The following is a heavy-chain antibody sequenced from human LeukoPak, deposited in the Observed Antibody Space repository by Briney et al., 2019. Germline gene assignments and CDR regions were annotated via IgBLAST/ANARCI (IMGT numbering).Heavy chain of an antibody. CDR1: GGSFSGYY. V-gene: IGHV4-34*01. D-gene: IGHD3-16*01. CDR3: ARQAYTYEYDAFDI. CDR2: INHGGNI. Sequence: SETLSPTCAVYGGSFSGYYWSWIRQPPGKGLEWIGEINHGGNINFNPSLKSRITMSVDTSKNQFFLKLSSVTAADTAVYYCARQAYTYEYDAFDIWGQGTVVSVSS. J-gene: IGHJ3*02.